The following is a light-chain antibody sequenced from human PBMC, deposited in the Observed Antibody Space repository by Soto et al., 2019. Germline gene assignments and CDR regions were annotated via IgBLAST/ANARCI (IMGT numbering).Light chain of an antibody. CDR3: QQYNDCPRT. J-gene: IGKJ1*01. Sequence: EIVMTQSPATLSVSPGERATLSCRASQSVSSTLAWYQLRPGQAPSLLIYGASTRATGIPARFSGSGSGTEFTLTISSRQSEDFAVYYCQQYNDCPRTFGQGTKVEIK. CDR2: GAS. V-gene: IGKV3-15*01. CDR1: QSVSST.